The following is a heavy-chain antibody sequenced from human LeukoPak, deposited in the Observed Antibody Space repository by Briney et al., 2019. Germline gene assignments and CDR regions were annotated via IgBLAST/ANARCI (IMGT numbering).Heavy chain of an antibody. J-gene: IGHJ4*02. CDR1: GFTFSSYS. Sequence: GGSLRLSCAASGFTFSSYSMNWVRQAPGKGREWVSSISSSSSYIYYADSVKGRFTISRDNAKNSLYLQMNSLRAEDTAVYYCAKLVVPAATPSDYWGQGTLVTVSS. CDR2: ISSSSSYI. V-gene: IGHV3-21*04. CDR3: AKLVVPAATPSDY. D-gene: IGHD2-2*02.